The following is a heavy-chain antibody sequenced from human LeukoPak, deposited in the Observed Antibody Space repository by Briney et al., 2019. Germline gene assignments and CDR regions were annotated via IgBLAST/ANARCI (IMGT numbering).Heavy chain of an antibody. V-gene: IGHV4-34*01. D-gene: IGHD1-26*01. J-gene: IGHJ4*02. CDR3: ARATKYWDVLDY. CDR2: INHSGST. Sequence: PSETLSLTCAVYGGSFSGYYWSWIRQPPGKGLEWIGEINHSGSTNYNPSLKSRVTISVDTSKNQFSLKLSSVTAADTAVYYCARATKYWDVLDYWGQGTLVTVSS. CDR1: GGSFSGYY.